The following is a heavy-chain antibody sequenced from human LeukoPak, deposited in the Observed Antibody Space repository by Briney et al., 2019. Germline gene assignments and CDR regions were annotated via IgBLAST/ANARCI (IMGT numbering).Heavy chain of an antibody. CDR2: ITYDGSNK. CDR3: AKDGRGWPFDY. D-gene: IGHD6-19*01. CDR1: GFTFSSYG. V-gene: IGHV3-30*02. J-gene: IGHJ4*02. Sequence: PGGSLRLSCAASGFTFSSYGMHWVRQAPGKGLEWVAFITYDGSNKYYADSVKGRFTISRDNSKNTLYLQMNSLRAEDTAVYYCAKDGRGWPFDYRGQGTLVTVSS.